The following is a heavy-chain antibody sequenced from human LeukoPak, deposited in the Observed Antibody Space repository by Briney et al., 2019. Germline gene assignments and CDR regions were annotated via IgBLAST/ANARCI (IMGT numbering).Heavy chain of an antibody. D-gene: IGHD5-24*01. Sequence: GGSLRLSCAASGFTFSSYWMSWVRQAPGKGLEWVANIKQDGSEKYYVDSVKGRFTISRDNAKNSLYLQMNSLRAEDSAVYYCAKEFIAGDGHVDCDSWGQGTLVTVSS. CDR3: AKEFIAGDGHVDCDS. CDR2: IKQDGSEK. V-gene: IGHV3-7*03. J-gene: IGHJ4*02. CDR1: GFTFSSYW.